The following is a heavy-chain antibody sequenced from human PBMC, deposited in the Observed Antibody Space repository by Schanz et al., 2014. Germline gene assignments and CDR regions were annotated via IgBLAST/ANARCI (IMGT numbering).Heavy chain of an antibody. CDR1: GFTFSSYA. CDR2: ISGSGETT. D-gene: IGHD4-17*01. V-gene: IGHV3-23*01. CDR3: AKDRGGDYEVSYYYGMDV. J-gene: IGHJ6*02. Sequence: EVQLLESGGGLVQPGGSLRLSCAASGFTFSSYAMSWVRQAPGKGLEWVSAISGSGETTYYADSVKGRFTISRDNSKNALYLQMNSLRNEDTAVYYCAKDRGGDYEVSYYYGMDVWGQGTTVTVSS.